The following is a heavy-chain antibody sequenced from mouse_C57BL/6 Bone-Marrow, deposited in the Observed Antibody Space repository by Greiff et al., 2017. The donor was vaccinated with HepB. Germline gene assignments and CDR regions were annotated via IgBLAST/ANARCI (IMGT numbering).Heavy chain of an antibody. CDR3: ARGALITTEENWYFDV. J-gene: IGHJ1*03. CDR2: IDPSDSYT. Sequence: QVQLKQPGAELVRPGTSVKLSCKASGYTFTSYWMHWVKQRPGQGLEWIGVIDPSDSYTNYNQKFKGKATLTVDTSSSTAYMQLSSLTSEDSAVYYCARGALITTEENWYFDVWGTGTTVTVSS. CDR1: GYTFTSYW. D-gene: IGHD1-1*01. V-gene: IGHV1-59*01.